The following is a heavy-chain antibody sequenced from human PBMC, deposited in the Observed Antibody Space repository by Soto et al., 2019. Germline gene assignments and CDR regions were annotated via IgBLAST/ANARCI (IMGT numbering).Heavy chain of an antibody. D-gene: IGHD3-10*01. CDR2: IYYSGST. V-gene: IGHV4-31*03. CDR3: ASSQVTMVRGRYYYYYGMDV. J-gene: IGHJ6*02. CDR1: GGSISSGGYY. Sequence: SETLSLTCTVSGGSISSGGYYWSWIHQHPGKGLEWIGYIYYSGSTYYNPSLKSRVTISVDTSKNQFSLKLSSVTAADTAVYYCASSQVTMVRGRYYYYYGMDVWGQGTTVTVSS.